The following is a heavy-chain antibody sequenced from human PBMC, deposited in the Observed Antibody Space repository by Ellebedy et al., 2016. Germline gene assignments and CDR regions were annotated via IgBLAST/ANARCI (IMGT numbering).Heavy chain of an antibody. V-gene: IGHV3-21*01. CDR2: ISSSSSYI. J-gene: IGHJ4*02. CDR1: GFTFSSYW. D-gene: IGHD4-17*01. CDR3: ARGDRGDYAH. Sequence: GGSLRLXCAASGFTFSSYWMNWVRQAPGKGLEWVSSISSSSSYIYYADSVKGRFTISRDNAKNSLYLQMNSLRAEDTAVYYCARGDRGDYAHWGQGTLVTVSS.